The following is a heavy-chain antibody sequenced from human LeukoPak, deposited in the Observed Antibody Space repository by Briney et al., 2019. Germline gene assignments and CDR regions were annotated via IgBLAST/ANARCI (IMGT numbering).Heavy chain of an antibody. J-gene: IGHJ4*02. CDR3: ARENSGSYREFDY. V-gene: IGHV4-39*07. CDR2: IYYQGNT. Sequence: PSETLSLTCTVSTDSISKSLYHWAWVRQPPGKGLEWIAEIYYQGNTYYNPSLSGRVTISVDTSKNQFSLKLSSVTAADTAVFYCARENSGSYREFDYWGQGTLVTVSS. D-gene: IGHD1-26*01. CDR1: TDSISKSLYH.